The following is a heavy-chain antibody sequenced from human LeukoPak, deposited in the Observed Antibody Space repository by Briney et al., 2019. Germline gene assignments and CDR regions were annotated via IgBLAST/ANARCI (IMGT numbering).Heavy chain of an antibody. CDR1: GFSVGGYW. D-gene: IGHD5-12*01. CDR3: TRGASGYGNFDY. CDR2: INSDGSSI. J-gene: IGHJ4*02. V-gene: IGHV3-74*01. Sequence: GGALRLSCAASGFSVGGYWMHWVRQGPGMGLVWVSRINSDGSSISYADSVKGRFSISRDNAKNTLYLQMNSLRAEDTAVYYCTRGASGYGNFDYWGQGTLVTVSS.